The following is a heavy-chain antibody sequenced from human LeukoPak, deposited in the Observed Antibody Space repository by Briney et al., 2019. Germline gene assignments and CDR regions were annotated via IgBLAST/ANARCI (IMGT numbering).Heavy chain of an antibody. D-gene: IGHD6-13*01. CDR2: MYYSGST. V-gene: IGHV4-39*02. Sequence: SETLSLTCTVSGGSISSSSYYWGWIRQPPGKGLEWIVSMYYSGSTYYNPSLNSRVTKSVDTSKNHFSLKLSSVTAADTAVYYCARRSWSWYSSSSDYWGQGTLVTVSS. CDR1: GGSISSSSYY. J-gene: IGHJ4*02. CDR3: ARRSWSWYSSSSDY.